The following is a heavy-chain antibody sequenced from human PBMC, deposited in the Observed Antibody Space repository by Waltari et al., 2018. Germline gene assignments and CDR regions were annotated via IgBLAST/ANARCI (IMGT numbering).Heavy chain of an antibody. CDR3: ARDGRITMIVMGHGGYYYGMDV. Sequence: QVQLVQSGAEVKKPGSSVKVSCKASGGTFSSYAISWVRQAPGQGLGWRGGIIPIFGTANYAQKFQGRVTITADESTSTAYMELSSLRSEDTAVYYCARDGRITMIVMGHGGYYYGMDVWGQGTTVTVSS. CDR2: IIPIFGTA. D-gene: IGHD3-22*01. CDR1: GGTFSSYA. J-gene: IGHJ6*02. V-gene: IGHV1-69*01.